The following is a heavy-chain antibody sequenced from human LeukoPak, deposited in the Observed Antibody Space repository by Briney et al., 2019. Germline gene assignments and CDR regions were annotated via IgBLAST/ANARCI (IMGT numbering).Heavy chain of an antibody. CDR1: GYTFTSYA. D-gene: IGHD6-19*01. V-gene: IGHV1-3*01. Sequence: GASVKVSCKASGYTFTSYAMHWVRQAPGQRLEWTGWINAGNGNTKYSQKFQGRVTITRDTSASTAYMELSSLRSEDTAVYYCARATGIAVAGLGFDYWGQGTLVTVSS. CDR2: INAGNGNT. J-gene: IGHJ4*02. CDR3: ARATGIAVAGLGFDY.